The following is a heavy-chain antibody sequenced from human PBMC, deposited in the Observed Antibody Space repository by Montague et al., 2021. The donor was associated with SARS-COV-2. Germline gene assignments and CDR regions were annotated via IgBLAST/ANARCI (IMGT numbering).Heavy chain of an antibody. CDR1: GGSISSYY. CDR2: INYSGST. J-gene: IGHJ6*02. D-gene: IGHD6-25*01. V-gene: IGHV4-59*01. CDR3: ARGIAAHGFYYYGMDV. Sequence: SETLSLTCTVYGGSISSYYWSWIRQSPGKGLEWIGYINYSGSTNYNPSLKSRVTKSVDTSKNQFSLKLSSVTAADTAVYYCARGIAAHGFYYYGMDVWGQGTTVTVSS.